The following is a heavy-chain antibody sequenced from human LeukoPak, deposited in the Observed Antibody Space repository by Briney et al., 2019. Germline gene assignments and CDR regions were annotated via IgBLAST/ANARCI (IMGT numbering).Heavy chain of an antibody. CDR1: DGSISSSSFY. V-gene: IGHV4-39*01. J-gene: IGHJ4*02. CDR2: IYYSGTT. CDR3: ARKSSGSIDY. D-gene: IGHD1-26*01. Sequence: PSETLSLTCTVSDGSISSSSFYWGWIRQPPGKGLEWIGNIYYSGTTYYNPSLKSRVTISVDTSKNQFSLRLSSVTAADTAVYYCARKSSGSIDYWGQGTLVTVSS.